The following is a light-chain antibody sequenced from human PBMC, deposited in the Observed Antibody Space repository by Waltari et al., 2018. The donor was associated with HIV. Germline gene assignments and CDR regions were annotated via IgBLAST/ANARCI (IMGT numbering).Light chain of an antibody. CDR3: AAWDDSLSGLV. J-gene: IGLJ3*02. V-gene: IGLV1-47*01. CDR1: SSNIGSNT. CDR2: RNN. Sequence: QSVVTQPPSASGTPGQRVTISCSGSSSNIGSNTVYWYQQLPGTAPKLLIFRNNQRPSGLPDRFSGSKSGTSASLAISGLRSEDEANYYCAAWDDSLSGLVFGGGTKLTVL.